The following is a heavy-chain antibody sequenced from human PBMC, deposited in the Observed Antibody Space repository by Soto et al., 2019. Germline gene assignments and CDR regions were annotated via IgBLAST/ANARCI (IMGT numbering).Heavy chain of an antibody. CDR1: GFTFSSYG. D-gene: IGHD6-25*01. CDR3: AKDKEARGSGAFDI. Sequence: GGSLRLSCAASGFTFSSYGMHWVRQAPGKGLEWVAVISYDGSNKYYADSVKGRFTISRDNSKNTLYLQMNSLRAEDTAVYYCAKDKEARGSGAFDIWGQGTMVTVSS. J-gene: IGHJ3*02. CDR2: ISYDGSNK. V-gene: IGHV3-30*18.